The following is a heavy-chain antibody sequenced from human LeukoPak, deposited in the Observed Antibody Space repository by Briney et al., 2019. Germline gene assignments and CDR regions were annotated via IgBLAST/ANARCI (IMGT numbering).Heavy chain of an antibody. Sequence: SETLSLTCTVSSGSISSYYWSWIRQPAGKGLEWIGYIYYRGSTNYKPSLKSRLTISVDTSKNQCSLKLSSVTAADTAVYYCARGGGYSSSWDNWFDPWGQGTLVTVSS. D-gene: IGHD6-13*01. V-gene: IGHV4-59*01. J-gene: IGHJ5*02. CDR1: SGSISSYY. CDR3: ARGGGYSSSWDNWFDP. CDR2: IYYRGST.